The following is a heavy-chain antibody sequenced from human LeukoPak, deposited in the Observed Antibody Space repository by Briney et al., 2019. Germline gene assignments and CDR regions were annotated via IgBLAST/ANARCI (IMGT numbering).Heavy chain of an antibody. CDR2: IYSGGST. D-gene: IGHD5-24*01. Sequence: GGSLRLSCAASGFTVSSNYMSWVRQAPGKGLEWVSVIYSGGSTYYADSVKGRFTISRDNSKNTLYLQMNSLRAEDTAVYYCARAGQDGYNRDSGYFDYWGQGTLVTVSS. CDR1: GFTVSSNY. V-gene: IGHV3-53*01. J-gene: IGHJ4*02. CDR3: ARAGQDGYNRDSGYFDY.